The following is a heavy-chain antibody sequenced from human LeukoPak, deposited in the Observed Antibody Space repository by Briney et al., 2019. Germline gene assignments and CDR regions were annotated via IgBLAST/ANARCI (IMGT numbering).Heavy chain of an antibody. D-gene: IGHD3-22*01. CDR3: ARDSLPYYYDSSGFDY. CDR2: ISSSGSTI. CDR1: GFTFSDYY. V-gene: IGHV3-11*01. Sequence: PGGSLGLSCAASGFTFSDYYMSWIRQAPGKGLEWVSYISSSGSTIYYADSVKGRFTISRDNAKNSLYLQMNSLRAEDTAVYYCARDSLPYYYDSSGFDYWGQGTLVTVSS. J-gene: IGHJ4*02.